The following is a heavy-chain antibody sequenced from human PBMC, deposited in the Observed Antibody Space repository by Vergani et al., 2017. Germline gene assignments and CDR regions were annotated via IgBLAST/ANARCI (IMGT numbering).Heavy chain of an antibody. CDR3: ARKSGYCSSTSCKIYYYYYYMDV. V-gene: IGHV4-34*01. CDR2: INHSGST. J-gene: IGHJ6*03. Sequence: QVQLQQWGAGLLKPSETLSLTCAVYGGSFSGYYWSWIRQPPGKGLEWIGEINHSGSTNYNPSLKSRVTISVDTSKNQFSLKLSSVTAADTAVYYCARKSGYCSSTSCKIYYYYYYMDVWSKGTTVTVSS. D-gene: IGHD2-2*01. CDR1: GGSFSGYY.